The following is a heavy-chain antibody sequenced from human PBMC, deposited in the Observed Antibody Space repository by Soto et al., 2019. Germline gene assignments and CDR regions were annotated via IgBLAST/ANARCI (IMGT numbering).Heavy chain of an antibody. J-gene: IGHJ3*02. D-gene: IGHD1-7*01. CDR1: GDSVSSNSAA. CDR3: ARGPLELRDASDI. CDR2: TYYRSKWYN. Sequence: SQTLSLTCAISGDSVSSNSAAWNWIRQSPSRGLEWLGRTYYRSKWYNDYAVSVKSRITINPDTSKNQFSQQLNSVTPEDTAVYYRARGPLELRDASDIWGQGTMVTVSS. V-gene: IGHV6-1*01.